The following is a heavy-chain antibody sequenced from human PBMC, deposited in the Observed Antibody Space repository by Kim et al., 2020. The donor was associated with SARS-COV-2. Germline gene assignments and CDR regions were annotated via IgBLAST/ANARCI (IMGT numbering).Heavy chain of an antibody. D-gene: IGHD6-13*01. Sequence: SETLSLTCTVSGGSISSSSYYWGWIRQPPGKGLEWIGSIYYSGSTYYNPYLKSRVTISVDTSKNQFSLKLSSVTAADTAVYYCARVIAAAGLYFDYWGQGTLVTVSS. CDR1: GGSISSSSYY. J-gene: IGHJ4*02. CDR3: ARVIAAAGLYFDY. CDR2: IYYSGST. V-gene: IGHV4-39*01.